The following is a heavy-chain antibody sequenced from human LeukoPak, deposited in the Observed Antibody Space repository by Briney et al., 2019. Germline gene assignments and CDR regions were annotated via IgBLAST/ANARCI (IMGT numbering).Heavy chain of an antibody. D-gene: IGHD1-26*01. CDR3: ARYRSYYDDYYYGMDV. Sequence: GGSLRLSCAASGFTFDDYAMHWVRQAPGKGLEWVSGISWNSGSIGYADSVKGRFTISRDNAKNSLYLQMNSLRAEDTSLYYCARYRSYYDDYYYGMDVWGQRTTLTLS. CDR1: GFTFDDYA. CDR2: ISWNSGSI. J-gene: IGHJ6*02. V-gene: IGHV3-9*01.